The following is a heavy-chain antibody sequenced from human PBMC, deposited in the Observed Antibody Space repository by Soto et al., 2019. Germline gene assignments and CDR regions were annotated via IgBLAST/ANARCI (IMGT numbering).Heavy chain of an antibody. CDR1: GYTFTRYS. Sequence: QVQLVQSGAEVKKPGASVQVSCKASGYTFTRYSINWVRQAPGQGLEWVGWISNYNGDTKYAQKFQGGVPLTTDTATTTTYMDLRSLTSDDTAVYFCARGDSTGSPTGWFDPWGQGTLVTVSS. V-gene: IGHV1-18*04. CDR3: ARGDSTGSPTGWFDP. J-gene: IGHJ5*02. D-gene: IGHD6-19*01. CDR2: ISNYNGDT.